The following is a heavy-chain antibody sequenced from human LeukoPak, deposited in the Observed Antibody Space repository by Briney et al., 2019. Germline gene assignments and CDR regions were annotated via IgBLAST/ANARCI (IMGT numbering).Heavy chain of an antibody. CDR2: ISSSSSYI. CDR1: GFTFSSYS. Sequence: PGGSLRLSCAASGFTFSSYSMNWVRQAPGKGLEWVSSISSSSSYIYYADSVKGRFTISRDNAKNSLYLQMNSLRAEDTAVYYCARGEGDYVWGSYRLHYYFDYWGQGTLVTVSS. D-gene: IGHD3-16*02. CDR3: ARGEGDYVWGSYRLHYYFDY. V-gene: IGHV3-21*01. J-gene: IGHJ4*02.